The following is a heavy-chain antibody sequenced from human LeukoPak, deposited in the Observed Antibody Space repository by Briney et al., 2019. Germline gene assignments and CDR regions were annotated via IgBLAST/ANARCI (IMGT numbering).Heavy chain of an antibody. V-gene: IGHV3-21*01. D-gene: IGHD1-26*01. J-gene: IGHJ4*02. CDR2: ISSSSSYI. CDR3: ARLVGAAFDY. Sequence: PGGSLRLSCAASGFTFSSYSMSWVRQAPGKGLEWVSSISSSSSYIYYADSVKGRFTISRDNAKNSLYLQMNSLRAEDTAVYYCARLVGAAFDYWGQGTLVTVSS. CDR1: GFTFSSYS.